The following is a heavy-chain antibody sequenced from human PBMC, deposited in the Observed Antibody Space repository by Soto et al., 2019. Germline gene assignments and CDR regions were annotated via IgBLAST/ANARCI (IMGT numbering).Heavy chain of an antibody. CDR1: GGSISSYY. Sequence: QVQLQESGPGLVKPSETLSLTCTVSGGSISSYYWSWIRQPPGKGLEWIGYIYYSGSTNYNPSLKSRVTISVDTSKNPFSLKLSSVTAADTAVYYCARAVESIAAAGTTYWYFDLWGRGTLVTVSS. D-gene: IGHD6-13*01. V-gene: IGHV4-59*01. J-gene: IGHJ2*01. CDR2: IYYSGST. CDR3: ARAVESIAAAGTTYWYFDL.